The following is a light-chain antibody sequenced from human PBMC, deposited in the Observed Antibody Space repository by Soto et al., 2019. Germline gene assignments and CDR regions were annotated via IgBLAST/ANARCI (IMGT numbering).Light chain of an antibody. Sequence: QSVLTQPPSVSGAPGQRVTISCTGSSSNIGAGYDVHWYQQLPGAAPKLLIHGNSNRPSGVPDRFSGSKSGTSASLAITGLQVEDEADHYCQSYDSSLSGSNWVFGGGTKVTVL. J-gene: IGLJ3*02. CDR1: SSNIGAGYD. V-gene: IGLV1-40*01. CDR2: GNS. CDR3: QSYDSSLSGSNWV.